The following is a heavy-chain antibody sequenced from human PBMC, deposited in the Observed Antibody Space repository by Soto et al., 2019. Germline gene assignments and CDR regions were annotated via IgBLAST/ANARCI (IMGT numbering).Heavy chain of an antibody. D-gene: IGHD6-13*01. CDR2: ISAYNGNT. Sequence: ASVKVSFKASGYTYTSYGISWVRQASGQGLEWMGWISAYNGNTNYAQKLQGRVTMTTDTSTSTAYMELRSLRSDDTVVYYCAREGSSYEFFHFDYWGQGTLVTVSS. CDR3: AREGSSYEFFHFDY. CDR1: GYTYTSYG. V-gene: IGHV1-18*01. J-gene: IGHJ4*02.